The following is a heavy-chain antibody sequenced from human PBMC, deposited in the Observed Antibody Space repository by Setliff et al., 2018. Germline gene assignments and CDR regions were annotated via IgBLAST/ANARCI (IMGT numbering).Heavy chain of an antibody. D-gene: IGHD2-15*01. CDR3: ARVVGADGIGIDY. V-gene: IGHV5-51*01. CDR2: IYPGDSDT. CDR1: GYSFSNYW. Sequence: PGESLKISCKGSGYSFSNYWIGWVRQMPGKGLEWMGFIYPGDSDTRYSPSFQGQVTISADKSISTAYLQWSTLMASDTATYYCARVVGADGIGIDYWGQGTVVTVSS. J-gene: IGHJ4*02.